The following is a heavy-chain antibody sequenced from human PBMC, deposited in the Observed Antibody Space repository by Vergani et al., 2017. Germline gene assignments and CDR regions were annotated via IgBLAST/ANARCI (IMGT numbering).Heavy chain of an antibody. CDR1: GEPIRSGSHY. D-gene: IGHD2-15*01. Sequence: QVKLQESGPGLLKPSQTLSLTCTVSGEPIRSGSHYWSWIRQPAGKGPEGIGHIHTGGSTDLNPSLKSRVSISVDTSKSQFSLKLNSVTVADTAVYYCARARPYCTSGSCPAIWGQGTLVTVSS. CDR3: ARARPYCTSGSCPAI. CDR2: IHTGGST. V-gene: IGHV4-61*02. J-gene: IGHJ4*02.